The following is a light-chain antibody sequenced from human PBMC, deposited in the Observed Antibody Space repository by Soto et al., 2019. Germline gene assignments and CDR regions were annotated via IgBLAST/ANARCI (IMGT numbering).Light chain of an antibody. Sequence: DIVMTQSPLSLPVTPGEPASISRRSSQSLLHSNGYNYLDWYLQKPGQSPQLLIYLGSNRASWVPDRFSGRGSGTDFTLKISRVEAADVGVYYCMHALQTPLTFGGGTKLEIK. CDR1: QSLLHSNGYNY. CDR2: LGS. V-gene: IGKV2-28*01. J-gene: IGKJ4*01. CDR3: MHALQTPLT.